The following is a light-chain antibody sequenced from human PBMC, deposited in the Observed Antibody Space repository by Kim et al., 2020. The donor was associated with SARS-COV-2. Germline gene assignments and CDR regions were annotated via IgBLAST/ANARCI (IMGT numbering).Light chain of an antibody. CDR2: GKN. J-gene: IGLJ3*02. V-gene: IGLV3-19*01. CDR1: SLRSYY. Sequence: LGQTVRITCQGDSLRSYYASWYQQKPGQAPVLVIYGKNNRPSGIPDRFSGSSSGNTASLTITGAQAEDEADYCCNSRDSSGNPNWVFGGGTQLTVL. CDR3: NSRDSSGNPNWV.